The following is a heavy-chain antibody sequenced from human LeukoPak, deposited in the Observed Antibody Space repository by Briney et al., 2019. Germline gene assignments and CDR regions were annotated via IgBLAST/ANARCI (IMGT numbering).Heavy chain of an antibody. J-gene: IGHJ4*02. CDR2: ISYDGSNK. Sequence: GGSLRLSCAASGFTFSSYAMHWVRQAPGKGLEWVAVISYDGSNKYYADSVKGRFTISRDNSKNTLYLQMNSLRAEDTAVYYCARDRHIVVVPAAMYAAFDYWGQGTLVTVSS. D-gene: IGHD2-2*01. V-gene: IGHV3-30-3*01. CDR3: ARDRHIVVVPAAMYAAFDY. CDR1: GFTFSSYA.